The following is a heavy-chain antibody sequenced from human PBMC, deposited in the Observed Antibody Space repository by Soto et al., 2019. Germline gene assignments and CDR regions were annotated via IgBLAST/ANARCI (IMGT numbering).Heavy chain of an antibody. V-gene: IGHV3-23*01. J-gene: IGHJ4*02. CDR3: ANRSSSSPSDY. D-gene: IGHD6-6*01. CDR2: ISGSDDST. CDR1: GFTFSSYA. Sequence: EVQLLESGGGLVQPGASLRLSCAASGFTFSSYAMSWVRQAPGKGLEWVSVISGSDDSTYYADSVKGRFTISRDNSKNKLYLQKNSLRAEDTAVYYCANRSSSSPSDYCGQGTLVTVSS.